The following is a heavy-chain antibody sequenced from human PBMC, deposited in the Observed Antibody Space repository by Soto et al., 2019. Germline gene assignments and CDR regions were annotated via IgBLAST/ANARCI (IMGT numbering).Heavy chain of an antibody. CDR2: INPKSGGT. CDR1: GYSFTDYH. V-gene: IGHV1-2*04. D-gene: IGHD2-8*01. J-gene: IGHJ6*02. CDR3: ARGDSTDCSNGVCSFFYNHDMDV. Sequence: ASVKVSCKASGYSFTDYHIHWARQAPGQGLEWLGRINPKSGGTSTAQKFQGWVTMTTDTSISTASMELTRLTSDDTAIYYCARGDSTDCSNGVCSFFYNHDMDVCG.